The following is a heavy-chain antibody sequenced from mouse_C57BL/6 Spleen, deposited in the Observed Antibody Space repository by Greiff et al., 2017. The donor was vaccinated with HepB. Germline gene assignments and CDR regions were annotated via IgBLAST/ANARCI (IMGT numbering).Heavy chain of an antibody. J-gene: IGHJ1*03. CDR1: GYTFTSYW. CDR3: ARGRDWYFDV. Sequence: VQLQQSGAELVKPGASVKLSCKASGYTFTSYWMQWVKQRPGQGLEWIGEIDPSDSYTNYNQKFKGKATFTVDTSSSTAYMQLRSLTSEDSAVYSCARGRDWYFDVWGTGTTVTVSS. CDR2: IDPSDSYT. V-gene: IGHV1-50*01. D-gene: IGHD1-1*01.